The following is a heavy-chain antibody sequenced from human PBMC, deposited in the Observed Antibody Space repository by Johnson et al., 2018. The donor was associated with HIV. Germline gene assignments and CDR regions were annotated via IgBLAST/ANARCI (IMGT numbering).Heavy chain of an antibody. CDR3: ARDPDDYGGRDAFDI. Sequence: QVQLVASGGGVVQPGRSLRLSCAASGFTFSSYAMHWVRQAPGKGLEWVAVISYDGSNKYYADSVKGRFTISRDNSKNTLYLQMNSLSAEDTAVYYCARDPDDYGGRDAFDIWGQGTLVTVSS. J-gene: IGHJ3*02. D-gene: IGHD4-23*01. V-gene: IGHV3-30*04. CDR1: GFTFSSYA. CDR2: ISYDGSNK.